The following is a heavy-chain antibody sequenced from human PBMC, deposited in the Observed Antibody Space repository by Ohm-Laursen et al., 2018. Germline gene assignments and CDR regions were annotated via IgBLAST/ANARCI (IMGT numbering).Heavy chain of an antibody. CDR1: GLTVSTNY. CDR3: ARDVDYGQFDC. CDR2: IYSGGST. D-gene: IGHD4-17*01. Sequence: SLRLSCSASGLTVSTNYMTWVRQAPGKGLERVSVIYSGGSTYYADSVKGRFTISRDNSKNTLYLQMNSLRPEDTAVYYCARDVDYGQFDCWGQGTLVTVSS. J-gene: IGHJ4*02. V-gene: IGHV3-53*01.